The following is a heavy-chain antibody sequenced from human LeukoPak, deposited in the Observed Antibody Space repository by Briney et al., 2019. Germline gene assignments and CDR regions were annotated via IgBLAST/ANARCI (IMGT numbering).Heavy chain of an antibody. D-gene: IGHD3-10*01. Sequence: GASVKVSCKASGGTFSSYAISWVRQAPGQGLQWMAWINPKSGGTSRSRKFQGRITLTRDTSIDTAYLQLSRLTSDDTAVYFCARRKSGTNPGAFDSWGQGTLVTVSS. CDR2: INPKSGGT. J-gene: IGHJ4*02. CDR3: ARRKSGTNPGAFDS. CDR1: GGTFSSYA. V-gene: IGHV1-2*02.